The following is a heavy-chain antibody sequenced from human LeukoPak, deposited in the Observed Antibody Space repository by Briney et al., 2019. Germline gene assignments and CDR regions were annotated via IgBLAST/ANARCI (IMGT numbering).Heavy chain of an antibody. CDR3: GAGTSFFVGY. Sequence: GGSLRLSCAASGFTFSNYWMSWVRQAPGKGLEWVAVIWYDGSNKYYADSVKGRFTISRDNSKNTLYLQMNSLRAEDTAVYYCGAGTSFFVGYWGQGTLVTVSS. V-gene: IGHV3-33*08. CDR1: GFTFSNYW. J-gene: IGHJ4*02. D-gene: IGHD6-19*01. CDR2: IWYDGSNK.